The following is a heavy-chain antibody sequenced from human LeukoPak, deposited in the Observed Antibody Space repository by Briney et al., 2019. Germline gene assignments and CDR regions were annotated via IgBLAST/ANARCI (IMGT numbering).Heavy chain of an antibody. CDR2: INPDSGDT. CDR1: GYTFTGYY. Sequence: ASVKVSCKASGYTFTGYYMLWVRQAPGQGLEWMGWINPDSGDTNYQGRVTMTRDTSISTAYMELSRLISDDTAVYYCARWVIAAGVWGQGTLVTVSS. J-gene: IGHJ4*02. D-gene: IGHD3-10*01. CDR3: ARWVIAAGV. V-gene: IGHV1-2*02.